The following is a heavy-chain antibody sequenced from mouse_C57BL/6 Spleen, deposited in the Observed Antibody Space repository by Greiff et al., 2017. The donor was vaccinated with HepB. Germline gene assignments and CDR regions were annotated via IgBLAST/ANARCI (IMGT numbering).Heavy chain of an antibody. CDR2: SRNKANDYTT. D-gene: IGHD2-1*01. CDR3: ARDAYGNYEFAY. CDR1: GFTFSDFY. V-gene: IGHV7-1*01. Sequence: EVMLVESGGGLVQSGRSLRLSCASSGFTFSDFYMEWVRQAPGKGLEWIAASRNKANDYTTEYSASVKGRFIVSRDTSQSILYLQMNALRAEDTAIYYCARDAYGNYEFAYWGQGTLVTVSA. J-gene: IGHJ3*01.